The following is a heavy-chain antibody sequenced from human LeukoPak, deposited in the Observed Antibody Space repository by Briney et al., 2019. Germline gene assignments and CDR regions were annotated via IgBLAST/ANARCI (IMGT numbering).Heavy chain of an antibody. J-gene: IGHJ5*02. CDR3: AKKFGDGIAAAGLRFDP. CDR1: GFTFSSYG. V-gene: IGHV3-30*02. Sequence: GGSLRLSCAASGFTFSSYGMHWVRQAPGKGLEWVAFIRFDGSNKYYADSVKGRFTISRDNSKNTLYLQMNSLRAEDTAVYYCAKKFGDGIAAAGLRFDPWGRGTLVTVSS. D-gene: IGHD6-13*01. CDR2: IRFDGSNK.